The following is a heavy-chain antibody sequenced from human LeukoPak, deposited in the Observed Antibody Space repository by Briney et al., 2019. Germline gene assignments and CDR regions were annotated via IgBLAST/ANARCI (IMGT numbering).Heavy chain of an antibody. CDR1: GGAISAYY. V-gene: IGHV4-59*01. CDR3: ARGGRGGRVSSSWSIDY. D-gene: IGHD6-13*01. Sequence: PSQTPSPTCTISGGAISAYYCDSIRQPPGKGLEWIGSIYYSGNTNYNPSLKSRVTISVDTSKNQFSLKLGSVTAADTAVYYCARGGRGGRVSSSWSIDYWGQGTLVTVSS. J-gene: IGHJ4*02. CDR2: IYYSGNT.